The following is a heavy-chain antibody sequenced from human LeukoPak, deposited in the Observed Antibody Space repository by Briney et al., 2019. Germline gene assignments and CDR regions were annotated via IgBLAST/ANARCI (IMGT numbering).Heavy chain of an antibody. V-gene: IGHV4-59*12. Sequence: SETLSLTCTVSGGSISSYLWTWIRQPPGKELEWVGYISYSGSTNYNPSLKSRVTTPVDPSKNQVSLKLTSVTAADTAVYYCARVNYYGSGGYYWWFDPWGQGTLVTVSS. J-gene: IGHJ5*02. D-gene: IGHD3-22*01. CDR3: ARVNYYGSGGYYWWFDP. CDR1: GGSISSYL. CDR2: ISYSGST.